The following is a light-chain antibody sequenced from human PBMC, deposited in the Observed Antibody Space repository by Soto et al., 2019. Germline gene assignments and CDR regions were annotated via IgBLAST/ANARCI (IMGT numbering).Light chain of an antibody. Sequence: QSALTQPASVSGSPGQSITISCTGTSSDVGGYNYVSWYQQHPGKAPKLMIYDVSNRPSGVSNRFSGSKSCNTASLTISGRQAEDEADYYCSSYTSSSTLVVFGGGTKRTVL. CDR3: SSYTSSSTLVV. CDR1: SSDVGGYNY. V-gene: IGLV2-14*01. CDR2: DVS. J-gene: IGLJ2*01.